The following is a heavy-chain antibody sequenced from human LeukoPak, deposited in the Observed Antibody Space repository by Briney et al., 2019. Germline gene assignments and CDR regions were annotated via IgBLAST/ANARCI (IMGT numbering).Heavy chain of an antibody. CDR2: TKPSSGYT. CDR3: ARVAGSIDY. V-gene: IGHV1-8*03. CDR1: GYTFTSYD. J-gene: IGHJ4*02. Sequence: ASVKVSCKASGYTFTSYDSNWVGQATGQGREWMGWTKPSSGYTGYAQQFQGRVPITRDTSISTAYMELSSLRSEDTAVYYCARVAGSIDYWGQGTLVTVSS. D-gene: IGHD6-19*01.